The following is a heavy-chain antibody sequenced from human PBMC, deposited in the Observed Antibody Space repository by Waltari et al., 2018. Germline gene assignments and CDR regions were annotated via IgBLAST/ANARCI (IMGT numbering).Heavy chain of an antibody. D-gene: IGHD2-15*01. J-gene: IGHJ4*02. CDR2: ISGSSRTI. CDR3: ARDKTPVDY. V-gene: IGHV3-48*04. CDR1: GFIFSTYS. Sequence: VQLVESGGGLVQPGGSLRLSCAASGFIFSTYSMNWVRQAPGKGLEWLSYISGSSRTIYYAGSVKGRFTISRDNAKNSLYLHMNSLRAEDTAIYYCARDKTPVDYRGQGTLVTVSS.